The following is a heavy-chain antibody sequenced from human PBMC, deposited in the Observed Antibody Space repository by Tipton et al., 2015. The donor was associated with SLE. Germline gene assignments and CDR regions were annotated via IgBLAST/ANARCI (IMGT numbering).Heavy chain of an antibody. D-gene: IGHD6-6*01. V-gene: IGHV4-38-2*02. Sequence: TLSLTCTVSGYSISSGYYWGWIRQPPGKGLEWIGSIYHSGSTYYNPSLKSRDTISVDTSKNQFSLKLSSVTAADTAVYYCARDPSQYSSSADAFDIWGQGTMVTVSS. CDR2: IYHSGST. J-gene: IGHJ3*02. CDR3: ARDPSQYSSSADAFDI. CDR1: GYSISSGYY.